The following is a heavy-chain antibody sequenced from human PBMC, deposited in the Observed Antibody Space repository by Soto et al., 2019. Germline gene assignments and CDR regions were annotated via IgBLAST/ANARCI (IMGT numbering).Heavy chain of an antibody. J-gene: IGHJ4*02. CDR2: ISSSSSYI. Sequence: GGSLRLSCAPSGFTFSSYSMNWVRRAPGKGLEWVSSISSSSSYIYYADSVKGRFTISRDNAKNSLYLQMNSLRAEDTAVYYCARVGYSGYDYLPFDYWGQGTLVTVSS. CDR3: ARVGYSGYDYLPFDY. V-gene: IGHV3-21*01. CDR1: GFTFSSYS. D-gene: IGHD5-12*01.